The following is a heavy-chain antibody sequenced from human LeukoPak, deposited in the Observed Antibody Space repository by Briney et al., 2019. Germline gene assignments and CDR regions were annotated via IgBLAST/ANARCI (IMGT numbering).Heavy chain of an antibody. D-gene: IGHD3-22*01. CDR1: GYTFTGYY. CDR3: ARGIGYYYGSSGYYPPDY. J-gene: IGHJ4*02. CDR2: INPNSGGT. Sequence: ASVKVSCKASGYTFTGYYMHWVRQAPGQGLEWMGRINPNSGGTNYAQKFQGRVTMTRDTSISTAYMELSRLRSDDTAVYYCARGIGYYYGSSGYYPPDYWGQGTLVTVSS. V-gene: IGHV1-2*06.